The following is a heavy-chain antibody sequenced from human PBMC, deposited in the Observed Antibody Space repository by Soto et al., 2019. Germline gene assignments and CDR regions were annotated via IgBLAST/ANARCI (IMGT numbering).Heavy chain of an antibody. D-gene: IGHD5-12*01. CDR1: GYTFFTYA. V-gene: IGHV1-18*01. CDR3: ARHHGPTTSENWFDP. CDR2: ISTYSGDT. Sequence: QVHLVQSGVEVKTPGASVKVSCQASGYTFFTYAISWVRQAPGQGLEWKGWISTYSGDTKYAQKFQGRVTMTTDASTTTAYLELRSLRSDDTAVYYCARHHGPTTSENWFDPWGQGTLVTVSS. J-gene: IGHJ5*02.